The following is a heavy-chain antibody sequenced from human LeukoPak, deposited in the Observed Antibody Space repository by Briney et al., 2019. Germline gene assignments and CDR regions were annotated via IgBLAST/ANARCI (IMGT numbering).Heavy chain of an antibody. CDR2: ISSSSSYI. Sequence: GGSLRLSCAASGFSFDDYGMTWVRQAPGKGLEWVSSISSSSSYIYYADSVKGRFTISRDNAKNSLYLQMNSLRAEDTAVYYCAELGITMIGGVWGKGTTVTISS. J-gene: IGHJ6*04. CDR1: GFSFDDYG. CDR3: AELGITMIGGV. V-gene: IGHV3-21*01. D-gene: IGHD3-10*02.